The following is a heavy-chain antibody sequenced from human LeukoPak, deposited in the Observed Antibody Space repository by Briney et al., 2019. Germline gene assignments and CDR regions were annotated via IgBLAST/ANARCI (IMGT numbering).Heavy chain of an antibody. V-gene: IGHV4-34*01. Sequence: SETLSLTCAVYGGSFSGYYWSWIRQPPGKGLEWIGEINHSGSTNYNPSLKSRVTISVDTSKNQFSLKLSSVTAADTAVYYCTRGLGSSSWYRGFAFDIWGQGTMVTVSS. D-gene: IGHD6-13*01. CDR1: GGSFSGYY. J-gene: IGHJ3*02. CDR2: INHSGST. CDR3: TRGLGSSSWYRGFAFDI.